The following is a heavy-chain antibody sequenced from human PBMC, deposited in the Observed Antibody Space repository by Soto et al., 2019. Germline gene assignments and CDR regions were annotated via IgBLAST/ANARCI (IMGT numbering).Heavy chain of an antibody. D-gene: IGHD3-22*01. CDR3: AREGVHNYNEYYFDY. CDR1: GFTFSYYA. V-gene: IGHV3-21*06. J-gene: IGHJ4*02. Sequence: GGSLRLSCAASGFTFSYYALHWVRRAPGKGLEWVSSISGIRDYIRYADSVKGRFTISRDNAKTSLYLQMNSLTAEDTAVYYCAREGVHNYNEYYFDYWGQGTLVTVSS. CDR2: ISGIRDYI.